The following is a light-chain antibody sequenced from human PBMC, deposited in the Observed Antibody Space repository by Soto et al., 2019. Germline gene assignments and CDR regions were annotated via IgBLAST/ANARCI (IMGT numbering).Light chain of an antibody. CDR2: KVN. CDR1: SSDVGGYNY. J-gene: IGLJ3*02. CDR3: SSYTTDTTRV. V-gene: IGLV2-14*01. Sequence: QSALTQPASVSGAPGQSITIFCSGTSSDVGGYNYVSWYQQYPGKAPQLMIYKVNNRPAGVAHRFSGSKSGNTASPTSAVLQADDEADYYGSSYTTDTTRVFGGGTKLTVL.